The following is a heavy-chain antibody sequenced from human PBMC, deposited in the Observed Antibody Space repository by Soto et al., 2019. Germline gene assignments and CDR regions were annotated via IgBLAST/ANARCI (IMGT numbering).Heavy chain of an antibody. CDR1: RLTFYIYA. D-gene: IGHD2-2*02. Sequence: PAWSMRLSRAACRLTFYIYAIDWARQKQGKGLEWGSGISCNRSRIGYANYVKSRFSIFRDDAKNSLYLQMNSLRAEDTALYYCAKMSLYIVVVPAVIVCAFDIWGQGIMVTVSS. CDR2: ISCNRSRI. J-gene: IGHJ3*02. V-gene: IGHV3-9*01. CDR3: AKMSLYIVVVPAVIVCAFDI.